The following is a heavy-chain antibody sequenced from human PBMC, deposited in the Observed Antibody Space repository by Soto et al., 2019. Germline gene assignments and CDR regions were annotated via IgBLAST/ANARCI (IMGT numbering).Heavy chain of an antibody. D-gene: IGHD3-3*01. CDR2: IWYDGSNK. CDR1: GFTFSSYG. Sequence: QVQLVESGGGVVQPGRSLRLSCAASGFTFSSYGMHWVRQAPGKGLEWVAVIWYDGSNKYYADSVKGRFTISRDNSKNTLYLQMNSLRAEDTAVYYCARDAGYLEWLDRGDYYYYYMDVWGKGTTVTVSS. V-gene: IGHV3-33*01. CDR3: ARDAGYLEWLDRGDYYYYYMDV. J-gene: IGHJ6*03.